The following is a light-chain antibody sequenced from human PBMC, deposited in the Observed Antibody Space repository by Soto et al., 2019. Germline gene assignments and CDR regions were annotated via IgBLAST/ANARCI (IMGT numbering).Light chain of an antibody. Sequence: QSALTQPASVSGSPGQSITISCTGTSSDVGGYNYVSWYQQHPGEAPKLMIYDVSNRPSGVSNRFSGSKSGNTASLTISGLQAEDEADYYCGSYTSSSTLKVFGTGTKVTVL. CDR3: GSYTSSSTLKV. V-gene: IGLV2-14*01. CDR1: SSDVGGYNY. CDR2: DVS. J-gene: IGLJ1*01.